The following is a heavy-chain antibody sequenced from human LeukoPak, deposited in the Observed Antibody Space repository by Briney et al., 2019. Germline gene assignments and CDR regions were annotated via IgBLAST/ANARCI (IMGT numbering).Heavy chain of an antibody. V-gene: IGHV3-13*01. J-gene: IGHJ3*02. CDR3: ARDFSGSAFDI. Sequence: GGSLRLSCAASGFTFSSYDMHWVRQATGKGLEWVSAIGTAGDTYYPGSVKGRFTISRENAKNSLYLQMNSLRAGDTAVYYCARDFSGSAFDIWGQGTMVTVSS. CDR1: GFTFSSYD. CDR2: IGTAGDT. D-gene: IGHD5-12*01.